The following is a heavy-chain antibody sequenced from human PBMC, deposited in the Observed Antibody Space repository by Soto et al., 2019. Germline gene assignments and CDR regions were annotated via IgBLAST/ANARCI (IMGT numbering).Heavy chain of an antibody. CDR2: IYYSGSV. V-gene: IGHV4-4*02. CDR1: SDSISRSHW. J-gene: IGHJ6*03. CDR3: ARGSFVIHYYYSLMAV. D-gene: IGHD2-21*01. Sequence: SETLSLTCAVSSDSISRSHWLTWVRQSPGKGLEWLGDIYYSGSVYYNPSLRSRISISMDKSNNQFSLNLSSVTAADTAVYYWARGSFVIHYYYSLMAVGGKGTPVTVPS.